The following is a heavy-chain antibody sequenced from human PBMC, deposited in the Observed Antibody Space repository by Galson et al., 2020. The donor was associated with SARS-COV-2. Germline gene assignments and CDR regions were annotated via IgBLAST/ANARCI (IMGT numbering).Heavy chain of an antibody. CDR2: ISWNSGSI. J-gene: IGHJ4*02. Sequence: GGSLRLSCAASGFTFDDYAMHWVRQAPGKGLEWVSGISWNSGSIGYADSVKGRFTISRDNAKNSLYLQMNSLRAKDTALYYCAKDIGTGIAAAGHDYWGQGTLVTVSS. CDR3: AKDIGTGIAAAGHDY. CDR1: GFTFDDYA. V-gene: IGHV3-9*01. D-gene: IGHD6-13*01.